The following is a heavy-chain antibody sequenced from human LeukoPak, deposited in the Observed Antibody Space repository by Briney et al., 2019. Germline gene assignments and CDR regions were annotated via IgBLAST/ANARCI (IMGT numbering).Heavy chain of an antibody. CDR1: GFTFSSFS. CDR2: IWYDGSNK. J-gene: IGHJ6*02. D-gene: IGHD5-12*01. Sequence: GGPLRLSCAASGFTFSSFSMNWVRQAPGKGLEWVAVIWYDGSNKYYADSVKGRFTISRDNSKNTLYLQMNSLRAEDTAVYYCARRRIVATTTYYYYYGMDVWGQGTTVTVSS. CDR3: ARRRIVATTTYYYYYGMDV. V-gene: IGHV3-33*08.